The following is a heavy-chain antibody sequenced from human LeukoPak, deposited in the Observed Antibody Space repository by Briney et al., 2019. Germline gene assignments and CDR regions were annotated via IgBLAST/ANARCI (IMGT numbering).Heavy chain of an antibody. V-gene: IGHV4-34*01. CDR2: INHSGST. CDR3: ARGLRRVAVAGGWFDP. D-gene: IGHD6-19*01. CDR1: GGSFSGYY. J-gene: IGHJ5*02. Sequence: SETLSLTRAAYGGSFSGYYWSWIRQPPGKGLEWIGEINHSGSTNYNPSLKSRVTISVDTSKNQFSLKLSSVTAADTAVYYCARGLRRVAVAGGWFDPWGQGTLVTVSS.